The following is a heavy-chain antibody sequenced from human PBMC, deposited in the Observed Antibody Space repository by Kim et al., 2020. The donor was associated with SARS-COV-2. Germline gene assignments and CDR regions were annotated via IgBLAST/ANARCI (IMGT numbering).Heavy chain of an antibody. V-gene: IGHV4-59*08. CDR2: IYYSGST. CDR3: ARHNRGTPRMAYSSGWDDAFDI. D-gene: IGHD6-19*01. CDR1: GGSISSYY. J-gene: IGHJ3*02. Sequence: SETLSLTCTVSGGSISSYYWSWIRQPPGKGLEWIGYIYYSGSTNYNPSLKSRVTISVDTSKNQFSLKLSSVTAADTAVYYCARHNRGTPRMAYSSGWDDAFDIWGQGTMVTVSS.